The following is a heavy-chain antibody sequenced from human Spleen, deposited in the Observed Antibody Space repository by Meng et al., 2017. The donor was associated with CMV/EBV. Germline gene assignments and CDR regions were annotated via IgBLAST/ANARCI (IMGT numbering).Heavy chain of an antibody. J-gene: IGHJ4*02. Sequence: SCTASGFTFSECGMHWVRQAPGKGLEWVAVIWYDGSEEYYADNVKGRFTISRDNYRHMLYLQMNNLRAEDTAVYYCAKAPYSGGFDSWGQGTLVTVSS. CDR2: IWYDGSEE. CDR1: GFTFSECG. V-gene: IGHV3-33*03. D-gene: IGHD3-10*01. CDR3: AKAPYSGGFDS.